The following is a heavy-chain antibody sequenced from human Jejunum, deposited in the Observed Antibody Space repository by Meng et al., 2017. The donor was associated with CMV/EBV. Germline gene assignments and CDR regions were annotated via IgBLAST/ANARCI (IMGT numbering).Heavy chain of an antibody. CDR2: IYYRGDT. V-gene: IGHV4-39*07. CDR3: ARVTVVSQRFDY. CDR1: GGSISSSDYY. J-gene: IGHJ4*02. D-gene: IGHD6-25*01. Sequence: VSGGSISSSDYYWRWVRQPPGKGLEWIGTIYYRGDTYYSPSLESRLTISVDTSKNQFSLRLRSVTAADTAVYYCARVTVVSQRFDYWGQGTLVTVSS.